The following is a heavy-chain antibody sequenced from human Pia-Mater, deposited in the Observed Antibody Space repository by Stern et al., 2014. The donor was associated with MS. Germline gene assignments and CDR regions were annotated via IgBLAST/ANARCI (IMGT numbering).Heavy chain of an antibody. CDR2: IRNKANSYTT. J-gene: IGHJ4*02. CDR1: GFTFSDHY. V-gene: IGHV3-72*01. D-gene: IGHD6-19*01. CDR3: ARIHSGAVAGLDY. Sequence: EDQLVESGGGLVQPGGSLRLSCAASGFTFSDHYMDWVRQAPGKGLEWVGRIRNKANSYTTEYAASVKGRFTISRDDSKNSLYLQMNSLKTDDTAVYYCARIHSGAVAGLDYWGQGTLVTVSS.